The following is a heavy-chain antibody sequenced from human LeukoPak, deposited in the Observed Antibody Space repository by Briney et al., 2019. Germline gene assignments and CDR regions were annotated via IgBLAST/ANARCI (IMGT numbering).Heavy chain of an antibody. CDR1: RFTFSTYG. CDR3: AREGGYSYVNSPYFDY. V-gene: IGHV3-30*03. J-gene: IGHJ4*02. CDR2: ISYDGSNK. D-gene: IGHD5-18*01. Sequence: GGSLRLSCAASRFTFSTYGMHWVRQAPGKGLEWVAVISYDGSNKYYADSVKGRFTISRDNAKNSLYLQMNSLRAEDTAVYYCAREGGYSYVNSPYFDYWGQGTLVTVSS.